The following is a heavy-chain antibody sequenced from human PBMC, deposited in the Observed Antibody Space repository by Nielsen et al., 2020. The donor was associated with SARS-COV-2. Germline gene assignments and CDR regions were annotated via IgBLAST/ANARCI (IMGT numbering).Heavy chain of an antibody. J-gene: IGHJ4*02. CDR1: GFTFDDYT. CDR2: ISWDGGST. Sequence: GGSLRLSCAASGFTFDDYTMHWVRQAPGKGLEWVSLISWDGGSTYYADSVKGRFTISRDNAKNSLYLQMNSLRAEDTALYYCAKDKWGLIYDSHFDYWGQGTLVTVSS. D-gene: IGHD5/OR15-5a*01. CDR3: AKDKWGLIYDSHFDY. V-gene: IGHV3-43*01.